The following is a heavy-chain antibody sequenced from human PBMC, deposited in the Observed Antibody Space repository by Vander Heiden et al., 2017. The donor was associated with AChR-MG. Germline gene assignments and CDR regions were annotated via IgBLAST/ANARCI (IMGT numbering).Heavy chain of an antibody. D-gene: IGHD3-16*02. CDR2: ISGSGDST. J-gene: IGHJ4*02. V-gene: IGHV3-23*01. Sequence: EVQLLDSGGGLVQPGGSLSLSCAASGFTFSTPAMSWGRQAPGKGLEWVSGISGSGDSTYYADSVKGRFTISRDNAKKTLYLQMNSLRAEDTAVYYCAKGGGLIIKNFDSWGQGTLVTVSS. CDR3: AKGGGLIIKNFDS. CDR1: GFTFSTPA.